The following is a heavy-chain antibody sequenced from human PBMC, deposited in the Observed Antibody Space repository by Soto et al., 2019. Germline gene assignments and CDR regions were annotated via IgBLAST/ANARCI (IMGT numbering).Heavy chain of an antibody. V-gene: IGHV1-8*01. CDR1: GYTFTSYD. CDR2: MNPNSGNT. CDR3: ARDYYDSSGSNWFDP. Sequence: ASVKVSCKASGYTFTSYDINWVRQATGQGPEWMGWMNPNSGNTGYAQKFQGRVTMTRNTSISTAYMELSSLRSEDTAVYYCARDYYDSSGSNWFDPWGQGTLVTVSS. J-gene: IGHJ5*02. D-gene: IGHD3-22*01.